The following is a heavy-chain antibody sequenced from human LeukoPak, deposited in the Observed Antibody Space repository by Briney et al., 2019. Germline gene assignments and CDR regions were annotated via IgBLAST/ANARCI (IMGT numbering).Heavy chain of an antibody. Sequence: GASVKVSCKALGYTFTDHYFHWLRQAPGHGLEWMGWIHPGRGDTNYAQKFQGRVSLTRDTSISTAYMELSRLTSDDTAVYYCARDHNWGPDYWGQGPLVSVSS. CDR3: ARDHNWGPDY. J-gene: IGHJ4*02. V-gene: IGHV1-2*02. CDR1: GYTFTDHY. CDR2: IHPGRGDT. D-gene: IGHD7-27*01.